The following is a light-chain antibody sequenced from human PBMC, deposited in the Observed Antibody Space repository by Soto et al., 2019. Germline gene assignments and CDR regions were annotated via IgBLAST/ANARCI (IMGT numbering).Light chain of an antibody. J-gene: IGLJ2*01. CDR3: SSYTSTTTVV. Sequence: QSALTQPASVSGSPGQSITISCTGTTSDVGGYNYVSWYQRHPGKAPKLMIYDVSNRPSGVSYRFSGSRSGNTASLTISWLQAEDEADYYCSSYTSTTTVVFGGGTKVTVL. CDR2: DVS. CDR1: TSDVGGYNY. V-gene: IGLV2-14*01.